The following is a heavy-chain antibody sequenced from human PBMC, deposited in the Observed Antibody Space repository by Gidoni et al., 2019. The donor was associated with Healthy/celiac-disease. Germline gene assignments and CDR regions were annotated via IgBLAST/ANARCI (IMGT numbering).Heavy chain of an antibody. Sequence: QVQLVQSGAEVKKPGASVKVSCKASGYTFTGYYMHWVRQAPGQGLEWMGWINPNSGGTNYAQKFQGRVTMTRDTSISTAYMELSRLRSDDTAVYYCARGQYSSGWYFLYYFDYWGQGTLVTVSS. D-gene: IGHD6-19*01. V-gene: IGHV1-2*02. J-gene: IGHJ4*02. CDR1: GYTFTGYY. CDR3: ARGQYSSGWYFLYYFDY. CDR2: INPNSGGT.